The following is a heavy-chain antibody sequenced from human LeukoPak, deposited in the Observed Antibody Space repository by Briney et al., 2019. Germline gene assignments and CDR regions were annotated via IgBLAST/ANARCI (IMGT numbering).Heavy chain of an antibody. D-gene: IGHD3-22*01. Sequence: GGSLRPSCAASGFTFSSYAMSWVRQAPGKGLEWVSAISGSGGSTYYADSVKGRFTISRDNSKNTLYLQMNSLRAEDTAVYYCAKALQDYYDSSGPSDHDAFDIWGQGTMVTVSS. CDR3: AKALQDYYDSSGPSDHDAFDI. CDR2: ISGSGGST. V-gene: IGHV3-23*01. J-gene: IGHJ3*02. CDR1: GFTFSSYA.